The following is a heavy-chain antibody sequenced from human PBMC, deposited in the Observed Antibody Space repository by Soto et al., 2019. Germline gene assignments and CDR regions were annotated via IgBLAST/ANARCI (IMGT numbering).Heavy chain of an antibody. CDR2: ISSTSTYI. Sequence: GGSLKISCAASGFTFSNYTMYWIRLPPGNGLDWVASISSTSTYIYYADSVKGRFTISRYNAKNSLSLQMNSLRAEDTAVYYCARDLSRSLPEDNWFDPWGQGTLVTVSS. CDR1: GFTFSNYT. CDR3: ARDLSRSLPEDNWFDP. V-gene: IGHV3-21*01. D-gene: IGHD2-15*01. J-gene: IGHJ5*02.